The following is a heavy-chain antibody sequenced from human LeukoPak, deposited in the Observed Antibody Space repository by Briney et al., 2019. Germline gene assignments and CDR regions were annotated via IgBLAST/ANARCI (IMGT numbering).Heavy chain of an antibody. CDR1: GGSISNGGYS. CDR2: IYHSGST. V-gene: IGHV4-30-2*01. CDR3: ARGIIDYYGSGSKRNWFNP. Sequence: SETLCLTCAVSGGSISNGGYSWSWIRQPPGKGLEWIGYIYHSGSTYYNPSLKSRVTISVDRSKNQFSLKLSSVTAADTAVYYCARGIIDYYGSGSKRNWFNPWGQGTLVTVSS. D-gene: IGHD3-10*01. J-gene: IGHJ5*02.